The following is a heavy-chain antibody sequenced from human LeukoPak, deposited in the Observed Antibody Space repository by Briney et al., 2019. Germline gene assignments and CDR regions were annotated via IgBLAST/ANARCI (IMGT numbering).Heavy chain of an antibody. CDR1: GGSISSYY. D-gene: IGHD3-3*02. CDR2: IYYSGST. J-gene: IGHJ4*02. Sequence: SETLSLTCTVSGGSISSYYWSWIRQPPGKELEWIGYIYYSGSTNYNPSLKSRVTISVDTSKNQFSLKLSSVTAADTAVYYCARDLRSFSIWGQGTLVTVSS. CDR3: ARDLRSFSI. V-gene: IGHV4-59*01.